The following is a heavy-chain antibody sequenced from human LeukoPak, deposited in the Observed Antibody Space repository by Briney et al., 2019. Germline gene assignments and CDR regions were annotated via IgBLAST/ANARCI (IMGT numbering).Heavy chain of an antibody. Sequence: GGSLRLSCAASGFTFSSYGMHWVRQAPCKGLEWVAFIRYDGSNKYYADSVKGRFTISRDNSKNTLYLQMNSLRAEDTAVYYCAKVMLRDSCPFDYWGQGTLVTVSS. D-gene: IGHD3-22*01. CDR1: GFTFSSYG. J-gene: IGHJ4*02. V-gene: IGHV3-30*02. CDR2: IRYDGSNK. CDR3: AKVMLRDSCPFDY.